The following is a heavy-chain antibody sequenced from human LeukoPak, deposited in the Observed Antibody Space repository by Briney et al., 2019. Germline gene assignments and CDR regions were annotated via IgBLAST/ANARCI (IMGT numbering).Heavy chain of an antibody. D-gene: IGHD2-2*01. CDR1: GYTLTELS. Sequence: ASVKVSCKVSGYTLTELSMHWVRQAPGKGLEWMGGFDPEDGETIYAQKFQGRVTMTEDTSTSTAYTELRSLRSDDTAVYYCAREGYCSSTSCYASFDYWGQGTLVTVSS. J-gene: IGHJ4*02. V-gene: IGHV1-24*01. CDR2: FDPEDGET. CDR3: AREGYCSSTSCYASFDY.